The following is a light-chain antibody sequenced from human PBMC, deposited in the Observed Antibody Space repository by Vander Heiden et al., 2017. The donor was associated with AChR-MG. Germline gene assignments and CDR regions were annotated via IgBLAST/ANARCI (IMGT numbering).Light chain of an antibody. CDR2: EDN. CDR3: QSYDDTNHGV. CDR1: GGSIASNY. Sequence: NFVLTQPPPVSESPGKTVTISCTRSGGSIASNYVQWYQQRPGSAPTTVIFEDNHRPSGVPDRFSGSIDSSSNSASLIISGLKTEDEADYYCQSYDDTNHGVFGGGTKLTVL. J-gene: IGLJ2*01. V-gene: IGLV6-57*03.